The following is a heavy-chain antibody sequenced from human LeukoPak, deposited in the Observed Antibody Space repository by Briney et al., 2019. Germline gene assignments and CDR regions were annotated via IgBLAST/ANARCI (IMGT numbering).Heavy chain of an antibody. J-gene: IGHJ6*04. CDR2: IIPIFGTA. Sequence: SVKLSCKASGGTFSSYAISLVRQAPGQGLELMGGIIPIFGTANYAQKFQGRVTITADESTSTAYMELSSLRSEDTAVYYCARGPVDYYGSGSYYSYGMDVWGKGTTVTVSS. CDR3: ARGPVDYYGSGSYYSYGMDV. D-gene: IGHD3-10*01. CDR1: GGTFSSYA. V-gene: IGHV1-69*01.